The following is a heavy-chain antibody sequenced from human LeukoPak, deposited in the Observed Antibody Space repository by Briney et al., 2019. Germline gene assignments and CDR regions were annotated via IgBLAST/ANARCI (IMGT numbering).Heavy chain of an antibody. D-gene: IGHD3-3*01. CDR1: GFIVSNNY. Sequence: PGGSLRLSCAASGFIVSNNYMSWVRQAPGKGLEWVSFIYSGGSIYYADSVKGRFTISRDNSKNTLYLQMNSLRVEDTAVYHCAGGNTIFGADYWGQGTLVSVSS. CDR3: AGGNTIFGADY. J-gene: IGHJ4*02. CDR2: IYSGGSI. V-gene: IGHV3-66*01.